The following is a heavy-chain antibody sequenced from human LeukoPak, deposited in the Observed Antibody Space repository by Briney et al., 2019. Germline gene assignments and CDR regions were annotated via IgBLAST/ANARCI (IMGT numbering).Heavy chain of an antibody. Sequence: GSLSLSFATSGFPFSCYIMNWVRQAPGKGLEWVSFIGTSGSPIYYADSVKGRFTVSRDNARNSLYLQMNNLGAEDTAVYYCARDQWLDYWGQGTLVTVSS. CDR3: ARDQWLDY. D-gene: IGHD6-19*01. CDR2: IGTSGSPI. J-gene: IGHJ4*02. CDR1: GFPFSCYI. V-gene: IGHV3-48*01.